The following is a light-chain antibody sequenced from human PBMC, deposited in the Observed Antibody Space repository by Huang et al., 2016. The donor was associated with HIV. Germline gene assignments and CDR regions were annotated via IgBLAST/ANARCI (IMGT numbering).Light chain of an antibody. Sequence: VIWMTQSPSLLSASTGDRVTINCRLSHGINNYLAWYQQKPGKAPELLIYSASALKDGVPSRFSGGGSGTNFTLNISCLQPEDFATYYCQQYHSFPQTFGQGTKVEMK. CDR1: HGINNY. V-gene: IGKV1D-8*01. CDR3: QQYHSFPQT. CDR2: SAS. J-gene: IGKJ1*01.